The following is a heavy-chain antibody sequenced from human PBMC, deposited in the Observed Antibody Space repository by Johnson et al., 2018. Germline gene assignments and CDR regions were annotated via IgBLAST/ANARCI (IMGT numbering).Heavy chain of an antibody. J-gene: IGHJ6*03. CDR2: IYYSGST. CDR1: GGSISRYY. D-gene: IGHD6-13*01. V-gene: IGHV4-59*01. CDR3: ARTPGSSYYPYYYLDV. Sequence: QVQLQESGPGLLKPSETLSLTCTVSGGSISRYYWSWIRQPPGKGLEWIGYIYYSGSTNYNPSLNSRVTISGDTSKNQFSLKLTSVTAADTAVYYCARTPGSSYYPYYYLDVWGKGTTVTVSS.